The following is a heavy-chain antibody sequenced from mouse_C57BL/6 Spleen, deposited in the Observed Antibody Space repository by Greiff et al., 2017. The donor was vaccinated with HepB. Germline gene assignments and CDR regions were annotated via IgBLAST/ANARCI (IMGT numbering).Heavy chain of an antibody. CDR2: IYPGDGDT. CDR1: GYAFSSSW. Sequence: QVQLQQSGPELVKPGASVKISCKASGYAFSSSWMNWVKQRPGKGLEWIGRIYPGDGDTNYNGKFKGKATLTADKSSSTAYMQLSSLTSEDSAVYFCARKGYYGSDPWYFAVWGTGTTVTVSS. J-gene: IGHJ1*03. V-gene: IGHV1-82*01. D-gene: IGHD1-1*01. CDR3: ARKGYYGSDPWYFAV.